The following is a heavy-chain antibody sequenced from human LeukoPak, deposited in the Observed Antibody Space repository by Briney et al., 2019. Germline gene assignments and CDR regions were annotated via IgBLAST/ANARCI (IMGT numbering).Heavy chain of an antibody. CDR2: INPSGGST. CDR1: GYXFTTYY. V-gene: IGHV1-46*01. J-gene: IGHJ4*02. CDR3: ERGRPGSGWSFDY. Sequence: SVKVSCKTSGYXFTTYYSHWVRQAPGQGLDWMGIINPSGGSTNYAQKFQGRVTMHRDTPTTTLYMALNSLTSEDTAGYYCERGRPGSGWSFDYWGQGTLVTVSS. D-gene: IGHD6-19*01.